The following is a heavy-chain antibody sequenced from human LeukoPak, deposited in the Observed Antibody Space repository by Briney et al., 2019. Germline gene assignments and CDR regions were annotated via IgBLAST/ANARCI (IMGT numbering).Heavy chain of an antibody. Sequence: GGSLRLSCAASGFTFSSYAMSWVRQAPGKGLEWVSAISGSGGSTYYADSVKGRFTISRDNSKNTLYLQMNSLRAEDTALYYCAKDMWDIVVVPAATSYYYYYYMDVWGKGTTVTVSS. V-gene: IGHV3-23*01. CDR1: GFTFSSYA. J-gene: IGHJ6*03. D-gene: IGHD2-2*01. CDR2: ISGSGGST. CDR3: AKDMWDIVVVPAATSYYYYYYMDV.